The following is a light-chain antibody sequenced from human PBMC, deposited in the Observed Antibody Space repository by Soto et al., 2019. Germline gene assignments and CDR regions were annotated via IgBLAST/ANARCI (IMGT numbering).Light chain of an antibody. V-gene: IGKV3-11*01. CDR2: DAS. Sequence: EIVLTQSPATLSLSPGERATLSCRASQSVSSYLAWYQQKPGQAPRLLIYDASNRATGIPARFSGSGSRTDCTLTISSLEPEDIAVYYCQQPWNTSGQGTRLEIK. CDR1: QSVSSY. J-gene: IGKJ5*01. CDR3: QQPWNT.